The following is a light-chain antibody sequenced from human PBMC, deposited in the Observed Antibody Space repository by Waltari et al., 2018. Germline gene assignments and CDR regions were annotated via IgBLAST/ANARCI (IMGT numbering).Light chain of an antibody. Sequence: SYELTQPPSVSVALGQTATIPCGGNNIGTKNVHWYQQKAGQAPVLVIYRDSNRPSGIPERFSGSNSRNAATLSISRVQADDAADYYCQVWDSSWVFGGGSKLTVL. V-gene: IGLV3-9*01. CDR1: NIGTKN. CDR2: RDS. CDR3: QVWDSSWV. J-gene: IGLJ3*02.